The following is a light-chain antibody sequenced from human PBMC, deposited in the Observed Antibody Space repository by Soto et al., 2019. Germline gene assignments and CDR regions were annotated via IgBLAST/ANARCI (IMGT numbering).Light chain of an antibody. CDR3: QRQSNWPRT. Sequence: EIVLTQSPLTLSVSPGERATLSCRASQSVSNNLAWYQQKPGQAPRLLIHGASTRATGIPARFSGSASRTEFTLTICSLQSEDFAIYYCQRQSNWPRTFGQGTKVDIK. CDR2: GAS. CDR1: QSVSNN. J-gene: IGKJ1*01. V-gene: IGKV3-15*01.